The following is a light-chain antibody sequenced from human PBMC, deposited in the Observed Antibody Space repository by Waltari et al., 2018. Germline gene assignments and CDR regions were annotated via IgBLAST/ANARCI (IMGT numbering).Light chain of an antibody. Sequence: QSALTQPASVSGSPGQSVTISFTETSDDVGTYHLVSCYQPHPGKVSQLMIYEGTKRTSGVSNRFSGSKSGNTASLTISGLQAEDEADYYCCSFASTSTLNWVFGGGTKLTVL. CDR1: SDDVGTYHL. V-gene: IGLV2-23*01. CDR3: CSFASTSTLNWV. J-gene: IGLJ3*02. CDR2: EGT.